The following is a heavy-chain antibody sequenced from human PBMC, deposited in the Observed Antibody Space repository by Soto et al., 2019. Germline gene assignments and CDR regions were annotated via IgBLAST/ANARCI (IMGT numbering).Heavy chain of an antibody. J-gene: IGHJ4*02. Sequence: GESLKISCKGSGYTFTSYCIAWVRLMPGKGLEWMGIIYPGDSDTRYSPSFQGQVSISADKSISTAYLQWSSLKASDTAMYYCARQDGSALYYFDYWGQGSLVTVSS. CDR1: GYTFTSYC. CDR2: IYPGDSDT. CDR3: ARQDGSALYYFDY. D-gene: IGHD6-19*01. V-gene: IGHV5-51*01.